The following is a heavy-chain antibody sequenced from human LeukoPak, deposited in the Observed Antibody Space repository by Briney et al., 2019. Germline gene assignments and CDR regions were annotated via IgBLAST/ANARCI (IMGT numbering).Heavy chain of an antibody. J-gene: IGHJ4*02. Sequence: PGRSLRLSCAASGFTFSSYSMNWVRQAPGKGLEWVSSISSSSSYIYYADSVKGRFTISRDNAKNSLYLQMNSLRAEDTAVYYCARDPGTTVTTNWGQGTLVTVSS. CDR3: ARDPGTTVTTN. V-gene: IGHV3-21*01. CDR2: ISSSSSYI. CDR1: GFTFSSYS. D-gene: IGHD4-17*01.